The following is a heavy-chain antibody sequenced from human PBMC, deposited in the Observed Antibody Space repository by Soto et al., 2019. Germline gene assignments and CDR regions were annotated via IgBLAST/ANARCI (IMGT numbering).Heavy chain of an antibody. Sequence: GGSLRLSCAASGFTFSSYAMHWVRQAPGNGLEWVAVISYDGSNKYYADSVKGRFTISRDNSKNTLYLQMNSLRAEDTAVYYCARSYSGDYVIARYYYYGMDVWGQGTTVTVSS. CDR2: ISYDGSNK. D-gene: IGHD4-17*01. CDR3: ARSYSGDYVIARYYYYGMDV. CDR1: GFTFSSYA. J-gene: IGHJ6*02. V-gene: IGHV3-30-3*01.